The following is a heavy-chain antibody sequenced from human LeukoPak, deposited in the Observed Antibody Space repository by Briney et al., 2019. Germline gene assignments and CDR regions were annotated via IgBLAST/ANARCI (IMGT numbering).Heavy chain of an antibody. CDR2: ISSSSSYI. CDR3: ARDISYDFWSGFDAFDI. J-gene: IGHJ3*02. V-gene: IGHV3-21*01. Sequence: GGSLRLSCAASGFTFSGYSMNWVRQAPGKGLEWVSSISSSSSYIYYADSVKGRFTISRDNAKNSLYLQMNSLRAEDTAVYYCARDISYDFWSGFDAFDIWGQGTMVTVSS. CDR1: GFTFSGYS. D-gene: IGHD3-3*01.